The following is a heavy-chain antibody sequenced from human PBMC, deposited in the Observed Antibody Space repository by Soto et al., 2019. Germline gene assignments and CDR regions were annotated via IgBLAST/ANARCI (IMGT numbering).Heavy chain of an antibody. CDR3: AKKAQLYYFDY. CDR1: GGSFSGYY. CDR2: INHSGST. J-gene: IGHJ4*02. Sequence: SETLSLTCAVYGGSFSGYYWSWIRQPPGKGLEWIGEINHSGSTNYNTSLKSRVTMSVDPSKNQFSLKMSSVTAADTAVYFCAKKAQLYYFDYWGQGTLVTVSS. D-gene: IGHD5-18*01. V-gene: IGHV4-34*01.